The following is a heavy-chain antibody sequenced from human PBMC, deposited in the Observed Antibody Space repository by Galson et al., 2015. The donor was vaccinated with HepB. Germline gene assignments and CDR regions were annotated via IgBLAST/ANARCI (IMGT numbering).Heavy chain of an antibody. CDR2: IRYDGSNR. Sequence: SLRLSCAASGFTFSSYGMHWVRQAPGKGLEWVAFIRYDGSNRYYADSVKGQFTISRDNSKNTLYLQMNSLRAEDTAVYYCAKDLGSGWPTYYFDYWGQGTLVTVSS. J-gene: IGHJ4*02. D-gene: IGHD6-19*01. V-gene: IGHV3-30*02. CDR3: AKDLGSGWPTYYFDY. CDR1: GFTFSSYG.